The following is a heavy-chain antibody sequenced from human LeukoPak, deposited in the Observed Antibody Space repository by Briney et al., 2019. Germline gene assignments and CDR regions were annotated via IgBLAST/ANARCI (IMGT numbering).Heavy chain of an antibody. CDR2: ITPSGGGT. J-gene: IGHJ4*02. CDR1: GFTFSSYS. D-gene: IGHD5-12*01. V-gene: IGHV3-23*01. Sequence: GGSLRLSCAASGFTFSSYSMTWVRQAPGRGLEWVSSITPSGGGTYYADSVKGRFTISRDNSKNTLYLQVNSLRADDTALYYCAKGSSNSGYEYWGQGTLVTVSS. CDR3: AKGSSNSGYEY.